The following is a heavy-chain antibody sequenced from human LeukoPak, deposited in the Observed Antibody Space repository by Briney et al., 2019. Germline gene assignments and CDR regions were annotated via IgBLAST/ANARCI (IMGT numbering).Heavy chain of an antibody. Sequence: SETLSLTCAVSGGSITGHYWNWIRQTPGMRLEWIGYTSYSRTTIYNSYSKGRATMTIDTSTNQLYLNLTSVTATDTAVYYCAKLGHSDGWYLGAFDIWGQGTTVIVSS. CDR1: GGSITGHY. J-gene: IGHJ3*02. D-gene: IGHD6-19*01. V-gene: IGHV4-59*08. CDR3: AKLGHSDGWYLGAFDI. CDR2: TSYSRTT.